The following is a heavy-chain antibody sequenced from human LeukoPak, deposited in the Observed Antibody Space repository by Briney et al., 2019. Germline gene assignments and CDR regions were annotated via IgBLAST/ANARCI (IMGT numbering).Heavy chain of an antibody. CDR1: GFTFSSYG. CDR2: ISYDGSNK. Sequence: GGSLRLSSAASGFTFSSYGMHCLRQAPGKGLEWVAVISYDGSNKYYADSVKGRFTISRGNSKDTLYLQMNSLRAEDTAVYYCAKSGGGPRPPYYYYGMDVWGQGTTVTVSS. V-gene: IGHV3-30*18. J-gene: IGHJ6*02. D-gene: IGHD4-23*01. CDR3: AKSGGGPRPPYYYYGMDV.